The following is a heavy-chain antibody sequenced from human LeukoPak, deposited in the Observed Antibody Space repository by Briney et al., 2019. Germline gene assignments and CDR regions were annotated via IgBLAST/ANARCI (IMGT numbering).Heavy chain of an antibody. CDR3: ARDNSVGDIAWWFDP. CDR2: ISAYNGNT. J-gene: IGHJ5*02. Sequence: ASVKVSCKASGYTFTSYGISWVRRAPGQGLEWMGWISAYNGNTNYAQKLQGRVTMTTDTSTSTAYMELRSLRSDDTAVYYCARDNSVGDIAWWFDPWGQGTLVTVSS. D-gene: IGHD3-16*02. V-gene: IGHV1-18*01. CDR1: GYTFTSYG.